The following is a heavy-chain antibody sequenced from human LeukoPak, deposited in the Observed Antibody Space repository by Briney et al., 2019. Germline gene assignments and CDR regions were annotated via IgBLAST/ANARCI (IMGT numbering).Heavy chain of an antibody. D-gene: IGHD3-22*01. CDR3: ARALYYYDSSAPGDAFDI. CDR2: ISYDGSNK. V-gene: IGHV3-30*03. J-gene: IGHJ3*02. CDR1: GFTFSSYG. Sequence: GGSLRLSCAASGFTFSSYGMHWVRQAPGKGLEWVAVISYDGSNKYYADSVKGRFTISRDNAKNSLYLQMNSLRAEDTAVYYCARALYYYDSSAPGDAFDIWGQGTMVTVSS.